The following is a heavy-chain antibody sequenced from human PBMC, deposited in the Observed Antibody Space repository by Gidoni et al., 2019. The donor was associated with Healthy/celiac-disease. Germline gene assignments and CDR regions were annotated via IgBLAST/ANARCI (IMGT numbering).Heavy chain of an antibody. CDR2: IYTSGST. CDR1: GGSNSSGSYY. D-gene: IGHD1-26*01. J-gene: IGHJ4*02. Sequence: QVQLQESGPGLVKPSQTPSRTCTVSGGSNSSGSYYWSWSRQPAGKGLEWIGRIYTSGSTNYNPSLKSRVTISVDTSKNQFSLKLSSVTAADTAVYYCASGAVWVGGIFDYWGQGTLVTVSS. V-gene: IGHV4-61*02. CDR3: ASGAVWVGGIFDY.